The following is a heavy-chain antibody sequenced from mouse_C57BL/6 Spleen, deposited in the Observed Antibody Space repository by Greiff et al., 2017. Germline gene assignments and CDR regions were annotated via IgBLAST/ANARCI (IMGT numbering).Heavy chain of an antibody. Sequence: EVKLMESGGGLVKPGGSLKLSCAASGFTFSSYAMSWVRQTPEKRLEWVATISDGGSYTYYPDNVKGRFTISRDNAKNNLYLQMSHLKSEDTAMYYCARVYSKGVYFDYWGQGTTLTVSS. D-gene: IGHD2-5*01. J-gene: IGHJ2*01. V-gene: IGHV5-4*03. CDR1: GFTFSSYA. CDR3: ARVYSKGVYFDY. CDR2: ISDGGSYT.